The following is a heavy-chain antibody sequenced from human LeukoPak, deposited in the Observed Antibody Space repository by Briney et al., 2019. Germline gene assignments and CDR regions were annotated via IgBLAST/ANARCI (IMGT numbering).Heavy chain of an antibody. CDR1: GGTFSSYA. CDR3: ASYYYDSSGYYDWYFDL. V-gene: IGHV1-69*13. CDR2: IIPIFGTA. Sequence: SVKVSCKASGGTFSSYAISWVRQAPGQGLEWMGGIIPIFGTANYAQKFQGRVTITADESTSTAYMELSSLRSEDTAVYYCASYYYDSSGYYDWYFDLWGRGTLVTVSS. J-gene: IGHJ2*01. D-gene: IGHD3-22*01.